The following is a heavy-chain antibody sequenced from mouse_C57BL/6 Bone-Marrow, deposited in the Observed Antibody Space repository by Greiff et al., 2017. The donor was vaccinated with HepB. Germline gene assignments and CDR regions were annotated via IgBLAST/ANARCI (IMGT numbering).Heavy chain of an antibody. V-gene: IGHV1-64*01. CDR3: SRWYPLYRNHRYWYFDV. Sequence: VQLQQPGAELVKPGASVKLSCKASGYTFNSYWMYWVKQRSGQGLEWIGMIHPNSGITNYNEKFKSKATLTVDKSSSTAYMQLSSLTSEDSAVYYCSRWYPLYRNHRYWYFDVWGTGTTVTVSS. D-gene: IGHD2-1*01. CDR1: GYTFNSYW. J-gene: IGHJ1*03. CDR2: IHPNSGIT.